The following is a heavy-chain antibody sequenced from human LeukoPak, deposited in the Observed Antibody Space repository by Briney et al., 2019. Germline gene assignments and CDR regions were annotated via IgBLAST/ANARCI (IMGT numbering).Heavy chain of an antibody. CDR3: ARRFYGSGSYFSDAFDI. J-gene: IGHJ3*02. D-gene: IGHD3-10*01. Sequence: PSETLSLTCTVSGGSISSYYWSWLRQPPGKGLEWIGYIYYSGSTYYNPSLKSRVTISVDTSKNQFSLKLSSVTAADTAVYYCARRFYGSGSYFSDAFDIWGQGTMVTVSS. V-gene: IGHV4-59*12. CDR1: GGSISSYY. CDR2: IYYSGST.